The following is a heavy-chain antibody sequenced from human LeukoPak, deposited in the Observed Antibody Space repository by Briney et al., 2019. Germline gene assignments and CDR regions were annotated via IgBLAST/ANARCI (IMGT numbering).Heavy chain of an antibody. CDR2: IYYSGST. CDR1: GGSISSSSYY. J-gene: IGHJ6*03. Sequence: SETLSLTCTVSGGSISSSSYYWGWIRQPPGKGLEWIGSIYYSGSTYYNPSLKSRVTISVDTSKNQFSLKLSSVTAADTAVYYCARVGKAAAGAFYYYYYMDVWGKGTTVTVSS. V-gene: IGHV4-39*01. D-gene: IGHD6-13*01. CDR3: ARVGKAAAGAFYYYYYMDV.